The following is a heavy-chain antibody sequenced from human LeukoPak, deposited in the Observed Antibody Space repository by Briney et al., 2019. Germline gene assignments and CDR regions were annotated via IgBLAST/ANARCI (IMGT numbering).Heavy chain of an antibody. Sequence: HWASVKVSCKASGYTFTSYGISWVRQAPGQGLEWMGWISAYNGNTNYAQKLQGRVTMTTDTSTSTAYMELRSLRSDDTAVYYCARAGYSYGQRRVYYYGMDVWSQGTTVTVSS. CDR2: ISAYNGNT. V-gene: IGHV1-18*01. CDR1: GYTFTSYG. J-gene: IGHJ6*02. D-gene: IGHD5-18*01. CDR3: ARAGYSYGQRRVYYYGMDV.